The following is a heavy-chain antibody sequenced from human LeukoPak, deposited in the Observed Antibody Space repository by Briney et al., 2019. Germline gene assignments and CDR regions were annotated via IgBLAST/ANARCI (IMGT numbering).Heavy chain of an antibody. CDR1: GGSISSGGYY. CDR2: IYHSGST. J-gene: IGHJ4*02. V-gene: IGHV4-30-2*01. D-gene: IGHD7-27*01. Sequence: SQTLSLTCTVSGGSISSGGYYWSWIRQPPGKGLEWIGYIYHSGSTYYNPSLKSRVTISVDTSKNQFSLKLSSVTAADTAVYYCARHGNWGFVYWGQGTLVTVSS. CDR3: ARHGNWGFVY.